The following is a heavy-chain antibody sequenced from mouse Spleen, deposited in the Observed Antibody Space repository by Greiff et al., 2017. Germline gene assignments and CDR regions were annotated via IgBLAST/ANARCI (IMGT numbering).Heavy chain of an antibody. V-gene: IGHV1-82*01. CDR3: ARKGGTGYFDV. CDR2: IYPGDGDT. CDR1: GYAFSSSW. D-gene: IGHD4-1*01. Sequence: VQLQQSGPELVKPGASVKISCKASGYAFSSSWMNWVKQRPGKGLEWIGRIYPGDGDTNYNGKFKGKATLTADKSSSTAYMQLSSLTSEDSAVYFCARKGGTGYFDVWGAGTTVTVSS. J-gene: IGHJ1*01.